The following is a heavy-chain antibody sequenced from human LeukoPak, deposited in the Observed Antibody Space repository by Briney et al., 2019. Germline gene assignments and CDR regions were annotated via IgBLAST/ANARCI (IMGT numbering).Heavy chain of an antibody. CDR3: ARVEQQLVRGY. CDR1: GFTFSSYE. J-gene: IGHJ4*02. D-gene: IGHD6-13*01. CDR2: ISGSGSSR. V-gene: IGHV3-48*03. Sequence: GGSLRLSCSASGFTFSSYEMNWVRQVPGKGLEWVSYISGSGSSRYYADSVKGRFTISRDNTRNSLYLQMDSLRAEDTALYYCARVEQQLVRGYWGQGTLVTVSS.